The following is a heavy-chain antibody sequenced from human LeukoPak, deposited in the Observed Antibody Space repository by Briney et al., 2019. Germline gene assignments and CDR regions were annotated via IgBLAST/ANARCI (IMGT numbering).Heavy chain of an antibody. CDR1: GYSFASYW. CDR3: ARHPPIADYYDSSGYYYPSDY. Sequence: GKSLKISCKSFGYSFASYWIGWVRQLPGKGLEWMGIIHPGDSDTGYGPSFQGQVTISADKSISTAYLQWSSLKASDTAMYYCARHPPIADYYDSSGYYYPSDYWGQGTLVTVSS. CDR2: IHPGDSDT. V-gene: IGHV5-51*01. D-gene: IGHD3-22*01. J-gene: IGHJ4*02.